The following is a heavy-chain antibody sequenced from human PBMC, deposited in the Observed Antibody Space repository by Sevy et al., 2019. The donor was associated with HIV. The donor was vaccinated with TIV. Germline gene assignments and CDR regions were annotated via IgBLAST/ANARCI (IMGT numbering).Heavy chain of an antibody. Sequence: GSLRLSCAASGFTFNFHGMHWVRQAPGKGLEWVAFIWHDGSNKYMADSVKGRFTISRDNSKNTLFLRMNSLTVEDTAVYYCARETDNSARWLDPWGQGTLVTVSS. CDR2: IWHDGSNK. J-gene: IGHJ5*02. D-gene: IGHD4-4*01. CDR1: GFTFNFHG. V-gene: IGHV3-30*02. CDR3: ARETDNSARWLDP.